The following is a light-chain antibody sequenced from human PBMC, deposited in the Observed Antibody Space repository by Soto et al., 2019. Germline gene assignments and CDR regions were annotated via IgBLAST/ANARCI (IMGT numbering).Light chain of an antibody. CDR3: CSYAGRYALWV. V-gene: IGLV2-11*01. CDR2: DVS. J-gene: IGLJ3*02. CDR1: HSDVGNYNY. Sequence: QSVLTQPRSVSGSPGQSVTISCTGTHSDVGNYNYVSWYQQHPGKAPKLMVYDVSQRPSGVSDRFSGSKSGNTASLTISGLQAEDEADYYCCSYAGRYALWVFGGGTKLTV.